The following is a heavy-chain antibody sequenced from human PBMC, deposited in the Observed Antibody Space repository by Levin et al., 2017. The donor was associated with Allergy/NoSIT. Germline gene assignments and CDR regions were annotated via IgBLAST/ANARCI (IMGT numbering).Heavy chain of an antibody. CDR2: IHYSGTT. CDR1: GVSINSGDYY. D-gene: IGHD2-15*01. Sequence: PSETLSLTCTVSGVSINSGDYYWSWIRQPPGKGLEWIGFIHYSGTTHYSPSLKSRVTISLDTSKNQFSLMLNSVSAADTAVYYCASALGYCSGGGCRWGQGTLVTVSS. V-gene: IGHV4-30-4*01. J-gene: IGHJ4*02. CDR3: ASALGYCSGGGCR.